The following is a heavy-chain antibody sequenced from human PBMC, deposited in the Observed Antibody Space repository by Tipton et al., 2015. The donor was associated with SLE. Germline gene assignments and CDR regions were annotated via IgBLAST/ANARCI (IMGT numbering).Heavy chain of an antibody. V-gene: IGHV3-30*02. J-gene: IGHJ4*02. CDR1: GFTFSSYG. Sequence: SLRLSCAASGFTFSSYGIHWVRQAPGKGLEWVAFIGYDGSNKYYTDSVKGRFTISRDNSKNTLILQMNSLRAEDTAVYYCSRSQGYYDNWGQGTLVTVSS. CDR2: IGYDGSNK. CDR3: SRSQGYYDN.